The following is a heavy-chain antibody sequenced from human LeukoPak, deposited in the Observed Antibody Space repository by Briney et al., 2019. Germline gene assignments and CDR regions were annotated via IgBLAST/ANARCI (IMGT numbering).Heavy chain of an antibody. CDR3: ARARIQLWLSPDAFDI. J-gene: IGHJ3*02. V-gene: IGHV4-30-2*01. CDR1: GGSISSGGYS. CDR2: IYHSGST. Sequence: SETLSLTCAVSGGSISSGGYSWSWLRQPPGKGLEWIGYIYHSGSTYYNPSLKSRVTISVDRSKNQFSLKLSSVTAADTAVYYCARARIQLWLSPDAFDIWGQGTMVTVSS. D-gene: IGHD5-18*01.